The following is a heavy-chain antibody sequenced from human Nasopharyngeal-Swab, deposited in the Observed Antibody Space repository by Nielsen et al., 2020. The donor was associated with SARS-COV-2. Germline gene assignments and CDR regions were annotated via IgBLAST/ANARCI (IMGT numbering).Heavy chain of an antibody. Sequence: GESLKISCSASGFTFSSYAMHWVRQAPGKGLEYVSAISSNGGSTYYADSVKGRFTISRDNSKNTLYLQMSSLRAEDTAVYYCARLLELPDYWGQGTLVTVSS. CDR3: ARLLELPDY. J-gene: IGHJ4*02. CDR2: ISSNGGST. CDR1: GFTFSSYA. D-gene: IGHD1-7*01. V-gene: IGHV3-64D*08.